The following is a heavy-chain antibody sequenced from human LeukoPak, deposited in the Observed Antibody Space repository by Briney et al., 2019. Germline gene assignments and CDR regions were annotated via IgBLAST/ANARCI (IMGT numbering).Heavy chain of an antibody. CDR3: ASQYYYDSSGYPPFDY. Sequence: PSETLSLTCTVSGGSSSTYYWSWIRQPPGKGLEWIGYIYYSGSTNYNPSLKSRVTISVDTSKNQFSLKLSSVTAADTAVYYCASQYYYDSSGYPPFDYWGQGTLVTVSS. CDR2: IYYSGST. D-gene: IGHD3-22*01. J-gene: IGHJ4*02. V-gene: IGHV4-59*01. CDR1: GGSSSTYY.